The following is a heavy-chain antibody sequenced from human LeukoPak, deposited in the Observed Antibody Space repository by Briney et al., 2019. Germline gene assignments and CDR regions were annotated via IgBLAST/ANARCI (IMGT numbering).Heavy chain of an antibody. CDR1: GFTFSSYS. V-gene: IGHV3-21*01. D-gene: IGHD3-22*01. CDR3: ASTVVRGEYYDSSGYPDY. J-gene: IGHJ4*02. CDR2: ISNSSSYI. Sequence: PGGSLRLSCAASGFTFSSYSMNWVRQTPGKGLEGVSSISNSSSYIYYADSVKGRFTISRDNAKNSLYLQMNSLRAEDTAVYYCASTVVRGEYYDSSGYPDYWGQGTLVTVSS.